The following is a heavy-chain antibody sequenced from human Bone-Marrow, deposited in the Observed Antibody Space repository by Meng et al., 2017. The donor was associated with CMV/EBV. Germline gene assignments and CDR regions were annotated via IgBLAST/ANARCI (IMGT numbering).Heavy chain of an antibody. V-gene: IGHV3-30*04. J-gene: IGHJ1*01. D-gene: IGHD2-2*02. CDR2: ISYDGSNK. Sequence: GGSLRLSCAASGLTFSTYVMNWVRQAPGKGLEWVAVISYDGSNKYYADSVKGRFTISRDNSKNTLYLKMNSLRAEDTAVYYCVRYCSNSDCYKGSAEYYQHWGQGTLVTVSS. CDR1: GLTFSTYV. CDR3: VRYCSNSDCYKGSAEYYQH.